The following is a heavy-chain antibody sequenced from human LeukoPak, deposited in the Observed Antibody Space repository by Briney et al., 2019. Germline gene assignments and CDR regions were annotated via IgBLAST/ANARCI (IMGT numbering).Heavy chain of an antibody. CDR1: GFTFSIYA. D-gene: IGHD5-12*01. V-gene: IGHV3-23*01. CDR2: FSGSGGSA. Sequence: RGSLRLSCAASGFTFSIYAMNWVRQAPGKGLEWVSSFSGSGGSAYYADSVKGRFTISRDDSKNMLYLQMNSLRADDTAVYYCAKRSFSGFSTRADYWGQGTLLTVSS. CDR3: AKRSFSGFSTRADY. J-gene: IGHJ4*02.